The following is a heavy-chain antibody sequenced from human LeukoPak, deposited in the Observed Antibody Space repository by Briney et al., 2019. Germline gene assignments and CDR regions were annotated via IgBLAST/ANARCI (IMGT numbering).Heavy chain of an antibody. V-gene: IGHV3-48*03. CDR3: ARSSAPNPGASDI. Sequence: GGSLRLSCAASGFTFSSYEMNWVRQAPGKGLEWVSYISSSGSTIYYADSVKGRFTISRDNAKNSLYLQMNSLRVEDTAVYYCARSSAPNPGASDIWGQGTMVTVSS. J-gene: IGHJ3*02. CDR2: ISSSGSTI. CDR1: GFTFSSYE.